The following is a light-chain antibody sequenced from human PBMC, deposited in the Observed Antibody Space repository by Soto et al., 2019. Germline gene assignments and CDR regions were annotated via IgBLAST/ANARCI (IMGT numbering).Light chain of an antibody. CDR3: SSYTSSSTLEV. Sequence: QSALTHPASVSGSPGQSITISCTGTSSDVGGYNDVSWYQQHPGKAPKLMIYDVSTRPSGVSHRFSGSKSGNTASLTISGLQAEDEADYYCSSYTSSSTLEVFGGGTKLTVL. V-gene: IGLV2-14*01. CDR1: SSDVGGYND. J-gene: IGLJ3*02. CDR2: DVS.